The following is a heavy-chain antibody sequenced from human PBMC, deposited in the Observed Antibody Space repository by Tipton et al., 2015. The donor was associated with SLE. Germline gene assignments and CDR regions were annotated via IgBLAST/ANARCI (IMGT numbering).Heavy chain of an antibody. CDR2: SDQRGST. V-gene: IGHV4-34*01. J-gene: IGHJ2*01. CDR1: GASFSANY. CDR3: ARGILRTTFALRCLGGRCSNWHFDL. D-gene: IGHD2-15*01. Sequence: TLSLTCAVSGASFSANYWGWIRQPPGKGLEWIGESDQRGSTNYNPSPKSRVTISLDTSRNQFSLKLTSVTAADTAVYYCARGILRTTFALRCLGGRCSNWHFDLWGRGSLVTVSA.